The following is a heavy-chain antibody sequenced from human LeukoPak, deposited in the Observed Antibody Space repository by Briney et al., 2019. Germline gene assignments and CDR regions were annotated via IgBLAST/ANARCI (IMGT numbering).Heavy chain of an antibody. CDR2: ISAYNGNT. V-gene: IGHV1-18*01. J-gene: IGHJ4*02. Sequence: VASVKVSCKASGYTFTSYGISWVRQAPGQGLEWMGWISAYNGNTNYAQKLQGRVTMTTDTSTSTAYMELRSLRSDDTAVYYCARDLHPGNIFTGYYSSDYWGQGTLVTVSS. CDR3: ARDLHPGNIFTGYYSSDY. D-gene: IGHD3-9*01. CDR1: GYTFTSYG.